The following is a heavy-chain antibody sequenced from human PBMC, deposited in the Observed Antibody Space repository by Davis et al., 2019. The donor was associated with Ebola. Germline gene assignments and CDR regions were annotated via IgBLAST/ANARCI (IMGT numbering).Heavy chain of an antibody. J-gene: IGHJ6*02. CDR3: ARDRGYCSGGSCYHYYYYYGMDV. Sequence: HTGGSLRLSCAASGFTFSSHWMHWVRQVPGKGLMWVSRTNSDGSSTSYADSVKGRFTISRDNAKNTLYLQMNSLRAEDTAVYYCARDRGYCSGGSCYHYYYYYGMDVWGQGTTVTVSS. CDR2: TNSDGSST. CDR1: GFTFSSHW. D-gene: IGHD2-15*01. V-gene: IGHV3-74*01.